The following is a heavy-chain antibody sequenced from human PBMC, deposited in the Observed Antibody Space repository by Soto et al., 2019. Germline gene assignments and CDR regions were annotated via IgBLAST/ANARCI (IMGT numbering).Heavy chain of an antibody. CDR1: GGSISSYY. V-gene: IGHV4-59*01. CDR2: IYYSGST. J-gene: IGHJ6*03. D-gene: IGHD3-3*01. Sequence: PSETLSLTCTASGGSISSYYWSWIRQPPGKGLEWIGFIYYSGSTNYNPSLKSRVTISVDTSKNQFSLKLSSVTAADTAVYYCARGPPYYDFWSGYFEYYYYYYMDVWGKGTTVTVSS. CDR3: ARGPPYYDFWSGYFEYYYYYYMDV.